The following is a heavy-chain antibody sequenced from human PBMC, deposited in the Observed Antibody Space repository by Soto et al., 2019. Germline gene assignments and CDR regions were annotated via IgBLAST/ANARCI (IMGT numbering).Heavy chain of an antibody. V-gene: IGHV1-24*01. CDR1: GDSITEVS. D-gene: IGHD5-12*01. Sequence: VQSGAEVKQPGASVEVSCKVSGDSITEVSMHWVRQSPEKGLEWMGGYDPEKGRRISAQNFKGRLTMTEDTSTDTAYMNLISLETDDTAVYFCATGPPWHYFDFWGQGTLVTVSS. CDR3: ATGPPWHYFDF. CDR2: YDPEKGRR. J-gene: IGHJ4*02.